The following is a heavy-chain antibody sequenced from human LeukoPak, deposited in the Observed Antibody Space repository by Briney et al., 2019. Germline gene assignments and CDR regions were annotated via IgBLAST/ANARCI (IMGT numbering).Heavy chain of an antibody. D-gene: IGHD3-22*01. J-gene: IGHJ4*02. Sequence: GGSLRLSCAASGFTVSSNYMSWVRQAPGKGLEWVSVIYSGGSTYYADSVKGRFTISRDNSKNTLYLQMNSLRAEDTAVYYCARGGYYDSSGYWPDYWGQGTLVTVSS. CDR2: IYSGGST. CDR3: ARGGYYDSSGYWPDY. CDR1: GFTVSSNY. V-gene: IGHV3-53*01.